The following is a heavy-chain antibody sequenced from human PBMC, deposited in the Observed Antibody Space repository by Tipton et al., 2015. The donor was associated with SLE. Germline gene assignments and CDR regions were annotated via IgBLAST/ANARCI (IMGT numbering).Heavy chain of an antibody. J-gene: IGHJ6*02. V-gene: IGHV3-23*01. D-gene: IGHD4-17*01. CDR1: GFTFSSYA. CDR3: AKDADYGDYYYYYGMDV. Sequence: SLRLSCAASGFTFSSYAMSWVRQAPGKGLEWVSAISGSGGSTYYADSVKGRFTISRDNSKNTLYLQMNSLRAEDTAVYYCAKDADYGDYYYYYGMDVWGQGTTVTVSS. CDR2: ISGSGGST.